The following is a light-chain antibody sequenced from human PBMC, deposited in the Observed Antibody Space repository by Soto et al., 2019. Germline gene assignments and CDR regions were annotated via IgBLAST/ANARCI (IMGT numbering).Light chain of an antibody. Sequence: IVMTQSPATLSVSPGERATLSCRASQSVSSNLAWYQQKPGQTPKLLIYVASTRATGTPARFSGSGSGTEFTLTISSLQSEDFAVYYCQQYNVWPLTFGGGTKVEFK. CDR3: QQYNVWPLT. J-gene: IGKJ4*01. CDR1: QSVSSN. CDR2: VAS. V-gene: IGKV3-15*01.